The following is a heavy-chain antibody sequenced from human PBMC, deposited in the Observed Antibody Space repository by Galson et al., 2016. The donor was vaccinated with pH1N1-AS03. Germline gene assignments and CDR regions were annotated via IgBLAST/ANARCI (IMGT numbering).Heavy chain of an antibody. CDR1: GFTFSSYA. V-gene: IGHV3-30*01. CDR2: ISYDGSDK. Sequence: SLRLSCAASGFTFSSYAMHWVRQAPGKGLEWVAVISYDGSDKYYVDSVKGRFTISRDNSKNTLYLQMNSLRAEDTAVYKCVRGGLGQVYGLDAWGQGTTVIVSS. J-gene: IGHJ6*02. D-gene: IGHD3-16*01. CDR3: VRGGLGQVYGLDA.